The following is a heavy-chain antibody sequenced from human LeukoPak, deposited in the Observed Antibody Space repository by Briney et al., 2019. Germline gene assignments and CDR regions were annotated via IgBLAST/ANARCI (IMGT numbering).Heavy chain of an antibody. CDR2: ISGRGDST. CDR1: GFTFSNYA. CDR3: AKSSTRDAPLGYFDY. Sequence: GGSLRLSCVAAGFTFSNYAMNWVRQAPGKGLEWVAVISGRGDSTYCPDSVKGRLTISRDDSKNMVFLQMNSLRVEDTAIYYCAKSSTRDAPLGYFDYWGQGALVTVSS. J-gene: IGHJ4*02. V-gene: IGHV3-23*01.